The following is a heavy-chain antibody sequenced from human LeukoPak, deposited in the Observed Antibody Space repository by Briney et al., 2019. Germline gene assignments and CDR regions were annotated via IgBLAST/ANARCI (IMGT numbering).Heavy chain of an antibody. CDR2: IYHSGST. V-gene: IGHV4-38-2*01. D-gene: IGHD6-13*01. CDR1: GGSFSGYY. Sequence: SETLSLTCAVYGGSFSGYYWGWIRQPPGKGLEWIGSIYHSGSTYYNPSLKSRVTISVDTSKNQFSLKLSSVTAADTAVYYCARAEYSSSWFLNWFDPWGQGTLVTVSS. CDR3: ARAEYSSSWFLNWFDP. J-gene: IGHJ5*02.